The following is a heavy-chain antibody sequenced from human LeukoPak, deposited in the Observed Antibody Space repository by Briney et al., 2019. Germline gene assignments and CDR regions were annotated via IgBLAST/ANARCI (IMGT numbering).Heavy chain of an antibody. J-gene: IGHJ3*02. CDR2: INDCGST. V-gene: IGHV4-34*01. D-gene: IGHD1-26*01. CDR3: ARRGSMGGSSVGAFDI. CDR1: GWSFSGYY. Sequence: SETLSLTCAVYGWSFSGYYWNWIRQPPGKGLEWMGEINDCGSTNYHPSRKSRVTISVDTSKNQFSLKLSSVTAAETAVYYCARRGSMGGSSVGAFDIWGQGTMVTVSS.